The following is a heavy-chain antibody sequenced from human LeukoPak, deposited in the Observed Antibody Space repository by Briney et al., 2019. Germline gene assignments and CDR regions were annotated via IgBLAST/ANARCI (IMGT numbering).Heavy chain of an antibody. Sequence: PGGSLRLSCAASGFTFSTYAMSWVRQAPGKGLEWVSVISGSGSSTYYADSVKGRFTISRDNSKNMLYLQMNSLRAEDTAVYYRAKEMATIRAFDFWGQGTMVTVSS. CDR3: AKEMATIRAFDF. CDR2: ISGSGSST. J-gene: IGHJ3*01. CDR1: GFTFSTYA. V-gene: IGHV3-23*01. D-gene: IGHD5-24*01.